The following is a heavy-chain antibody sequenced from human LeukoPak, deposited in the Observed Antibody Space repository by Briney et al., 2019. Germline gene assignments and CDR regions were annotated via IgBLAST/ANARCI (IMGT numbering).Heavy chain of an antibody. J-gene: IGHJ5*02. V-gene: IGHV3-23*01. CDR3: AKSGSNYDILTGYYVRFDP. D-gene: IGHD3-9*01. Sequence: GGPLRLSCAASGFTFSSYAVSWVHQAPGKGLEWVSAISGSGGSTYYADSVKGRFTISRDNSKNTLYLQMNSLRAEDTAVYYCAKSGSNYDILTGYYVRFDPWGQGTLVTVSS. CDR1: GFTFSSYA. CDR2: ISGSGGST.